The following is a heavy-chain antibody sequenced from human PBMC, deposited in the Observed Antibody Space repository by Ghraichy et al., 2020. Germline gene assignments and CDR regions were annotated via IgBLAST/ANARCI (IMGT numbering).Heavy chain of an antibody. CDR1: GGSFSGYY. CDR3: ARGSWYYYYGMDV. Sequence: ETLSLTCAVYGGSFSGYYWSWIRQPPGKGLEWIGEINHSGSTNYNPSLKSRVTISVDTSKNQFSLKLSSVTAADTAVYYCARGSWYYYYGMDVWGQGTTVTVSS. CDR2: INHSGST. J-gene: IGHJ6*02. D-gene: IGHD6-13*01. V-gene: IGHV4-34*01.